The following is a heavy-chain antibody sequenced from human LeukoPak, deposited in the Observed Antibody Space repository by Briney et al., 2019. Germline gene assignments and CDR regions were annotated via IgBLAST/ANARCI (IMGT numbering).Heavy chain of an antibody. Sequence: GRSLRLSCAASGFTFSSYGMHWVRQAPGKGLEWVSAISGSGGSTYYADSVKGRFTISRDNSKNTLYLQMNSLRAEDTAVYYCAKDPDIVVVTASDYWGQGTLVTVSS. CDR1: GFTFSSYG. V-gene: IGHV3-23*01. CDR3: AKDPDIVVVTASDY. J-gene: IGHJ4*02. D-gene: IGHD2-21*02. CDR2: ISGSGGST.